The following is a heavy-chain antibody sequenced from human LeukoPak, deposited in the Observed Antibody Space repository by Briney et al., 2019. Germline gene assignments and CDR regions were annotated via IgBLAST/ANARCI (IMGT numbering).Heavy chain of an antibody. J-gene: IGHJ4*02. CDR2: IYSSGNT. CDR1: GGSISSFY. CDR3: ARVVRGGVFDQ. Sequence: SETLSLTCSVSGGSISSFYWNWIRQPPGKGLEWIGDIYSSGNTNYSPSLQSRVTISVDTSKNQFSLQLSSVTAADTAVYYCARVVRGGVFDQWGQGALVTVSS. D-gene: IGHD3-10*02. V-gene: IGHV4-4*09.